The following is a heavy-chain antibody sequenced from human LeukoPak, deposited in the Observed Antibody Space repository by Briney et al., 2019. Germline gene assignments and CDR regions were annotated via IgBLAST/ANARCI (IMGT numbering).Heavy chain of an antibody. J-gene: IGHJ4*02. V-gene: IGHV3-21*01. CDR3: ARGGDSYDY. CDR2: ISRNSGHM. CDR1: QFTFSDYS. Sequence: PGGSLRLSCAASQFTFSDYSMNWVRQAPGKGLEWVSSISRNSGHMYYADSVKGRFTISRDNAKNSLSLQMNSLRAEDTAVYYCARGGDSYDYWGQGTLVTVSS.